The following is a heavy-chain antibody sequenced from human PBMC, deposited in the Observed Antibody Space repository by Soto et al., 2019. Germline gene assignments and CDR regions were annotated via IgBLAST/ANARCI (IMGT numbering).Heavy chain of an antibody. D-gene: IGHD1-26*01. Sequence: QVQLQESGPGLVRPSETLYLSCSVSGGFISNYYWSWIRQPAGKGLEWIGRIYSSGTTNYNPSLKSRVTMSVDTSNNQFSLKLTSVTAADTAVYFCARDAGGAPFDHWGQGTLVTVSS. V-gene: IGHV4-4*07. J-gene: IGHJ4*02. CDR3: ARDAGGAPFDH. CDR1: GGFISNYY. CDR2: IYSSGTT.